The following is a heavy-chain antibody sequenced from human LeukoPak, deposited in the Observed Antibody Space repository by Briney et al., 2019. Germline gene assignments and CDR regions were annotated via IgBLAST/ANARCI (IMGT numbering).Heavy chain of an antibody. Sequence: TPSETLSLTCAVSGGSISSSNWWSWVRQPPGQGLEWIGEIYHSGSTNYNPSLKSRVTITVDKSKNQFSLKLSSVTAADTAVYYCARASSSRLYYFDYWGQGTLVTVSS. CDR1: GGSISSSNW. CDR3: ARASSSRLYYFDY. CDR2: IYHSGST. J-gene: IGHJ4*02. V-gene: IGHV4-4*02. D-gene: IGHD6-13*01.